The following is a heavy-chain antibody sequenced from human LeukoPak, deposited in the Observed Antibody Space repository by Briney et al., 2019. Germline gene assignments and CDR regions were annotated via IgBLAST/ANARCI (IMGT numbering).Heavy chain of an antibody. J-gene: IGHJ2*01. CDR3: ARVSTSWYQDWYFDL. Sequence: SETLSLTCTVSGVSISSYYWSWIRQPAGKGLEWIGRIYISASTNYNPSLRSRVTMSVDTSKNQFSLKLRSVTAADAAVYYCARVSTSWYQDWYFDLWGGGTLVTVSS. CDR2: IYISAST. CDR1: GVSISSYY. V-gene: IGHV4-4*07. D-gene: IGHD6-13*01.